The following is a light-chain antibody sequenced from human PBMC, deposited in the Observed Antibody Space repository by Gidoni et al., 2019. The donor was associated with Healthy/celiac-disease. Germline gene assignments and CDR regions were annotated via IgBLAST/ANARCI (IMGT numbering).Light chain of an antibody. CDR1: RSNIGSNT. J-gene: IGLJ3*02. V-gene: IGLV1-44*01. Sequence: QSVLTQPPSASGTPGQGVTISCSGSRSNIGSNTVNWYQQLPVTAPKLLIYSNNPRPSGVPDRVSGSKSGTSASLAISGLQSEDEADYYGAAWDDSLNGWVFGGGTKLTVL. CDR3: AAWDDSLNGWV. CDR2: SNN.